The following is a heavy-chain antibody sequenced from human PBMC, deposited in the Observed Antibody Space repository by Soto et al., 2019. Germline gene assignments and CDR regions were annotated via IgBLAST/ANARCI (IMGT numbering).Heavy chain of an antibody. Sequence: TSETLSLTCTVSGGSISSGGYYWSWIRQHPGKGLEWIGYIYYSGSTYYNPSLKSRVTISVDTSKNQFSLKLSSVTAADTAVYYCARDGQYDSSGYYYRGLDYWGQGTLVTVSS. CDR1: GGSISSGGYY. CDR3: ARDGQYDSSGYYYRGLDY. CDR2: IYYSGST. V-gene: IGHV4-31*03. J-gene: IGHJ4*02. D-gene: IGHD3-22*01.